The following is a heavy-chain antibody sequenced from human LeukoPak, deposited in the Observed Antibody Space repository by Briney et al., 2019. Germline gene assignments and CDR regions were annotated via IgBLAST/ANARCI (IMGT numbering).Heavy chain of an antibody. CDR3: AIVGCCASDYFIDF. Sequence: SETLSLTCTVSGGSISGYSWYWICNRQAPGKELVWVSRIYYNGHPYCHPSLTQRLTISVDTSKNHFSLNLSSVTAADTAVYYCAIVGCCASDYFIDFWGQGTLVTVSS. D-gene: IGHD5-12*01. V-gene: IGHV4-39*01. J-gene: IGHJ4*02. CDR1: GGSISGYSWY. CDR2: IYYNGHP.